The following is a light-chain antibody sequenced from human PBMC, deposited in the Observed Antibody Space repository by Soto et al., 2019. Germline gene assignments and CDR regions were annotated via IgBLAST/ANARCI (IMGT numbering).Light chain of an antibody. CDR1: QSISSW. J-gene: IGKJ4*01. CDR3: QQYHSYSLT. V-gene: IGKV1-5*03. CDR2: KAS. Sequence: EIQMTHSPSTLSASVGDRVTITCRASQSISSWLAWYQQKPGKAPKLLIYKASSLEGGVPSRFSGSGSGTDFTLTISSLQPDDFATYYCQQYHSYSLTFGGGTKVDIK.